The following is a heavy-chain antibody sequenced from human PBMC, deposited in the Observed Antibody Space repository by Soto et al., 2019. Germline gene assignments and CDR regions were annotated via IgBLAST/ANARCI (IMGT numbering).Heavy chain of an antibody. Sequence: QVQLVESGGGVVQPGRSLRLSCAASGFTFSSYAMHWVRQAPGKGLEWVAVISYDGSNKYYADSVKGRFTISRDNSKNTLYLQMNSLRAEDTAVYYCARFATVTPEYFQHWGQGTLVTVSS. J-gene: IGHJ1*01. CDR1: GFTFSSYA. V-gene: IGHV3-30-3*01. CDR2: ISYDGSNK. CDR3: ARFATVTPEYFQH. D-gene: IGHD4-17*01.